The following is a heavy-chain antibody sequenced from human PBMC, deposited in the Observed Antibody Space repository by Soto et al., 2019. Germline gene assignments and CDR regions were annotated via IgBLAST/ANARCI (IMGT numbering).Heavy chain of an antibody. Sequence: QVQLQESGPGLVKPSETLSLTCTVSGGSISSYYWSWFRQPPGKGLEWIGYIYYSGSTNYNPSLKSRVTISVDTSKNQFSLKLSSVTAADTAVYYCARRWGRTFDYWGQGTLVTVSS. CDR2: IYYSGST. CDR3: ARRWGRTFDY. D-gene: IGHD7-27*01. V-gene: IGHV4-59*08. CDR1: GGSISSYY. J-gene: IGHJ4*02.